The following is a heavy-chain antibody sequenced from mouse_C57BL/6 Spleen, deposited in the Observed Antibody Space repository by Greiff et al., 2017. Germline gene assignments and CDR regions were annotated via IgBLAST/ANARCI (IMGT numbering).Heavy chain of an antibody. CDR2: IDPSDSYT. D-gene: IGHD2-5*01. J-gene: IGHJ3*01. CDR1: GYTFTSYW. V-gene: IGHV1-59*01. Sequence: VQLQQPGAELVRPGTSVKLSCKASGYTFTSYWMHWVKQRPGQGLEWIGVIDPSDSYTNYNQKFKGKATLTVDTASSTAYMQLSSLSSEDSAVDYWARGDSNSFAYWGQGTLVTVSA. CDR3: ARGDSNSFAY.